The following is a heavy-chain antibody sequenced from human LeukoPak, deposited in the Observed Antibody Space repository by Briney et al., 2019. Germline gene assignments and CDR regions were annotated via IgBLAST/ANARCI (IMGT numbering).Heavy chain of an antibody. Sequence: GGSLRLSCAASGFTFSSYSMNWVRQAPGKGLEWVSSISSGRSYIYYADSVKGRFTISKDNAKNSLYLQMNSLRAEDTALYHCARNNGMDVWGQGTTVIVSS. CDR2: ISSGRSYI. V-gene: IGHV3-21*04. CDR3: ARNNGMDV. J-gene: IGHJ6*02. CDR1: GFTFSSYS.